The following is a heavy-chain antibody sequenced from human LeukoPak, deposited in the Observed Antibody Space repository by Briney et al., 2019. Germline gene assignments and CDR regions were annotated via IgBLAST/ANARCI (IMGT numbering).Heavy chain of an antibody. J-gene: IGHJ4*02. CDR1: GFTFSNAW. CDR2: IKNKTDGGTT. V-gene: IGHV3-15*01. D-gene: IGHD3-22*01. CDR3: TTAKFPYYYDSSGYSLFDY. Sequence: GGSLRLSCAASGFTFSNAWMSWVRQAPGKGLEWVGRIKNKTDGGTTNYAAPVKGRFTISRDDSKNTLYLQMNSLKTEDTAVYYCTTAKFPYYYDSSGYSLFDYWGQGTLVTVSS.